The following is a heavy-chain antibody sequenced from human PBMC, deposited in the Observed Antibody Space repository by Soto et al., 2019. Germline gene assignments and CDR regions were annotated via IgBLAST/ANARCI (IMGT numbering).Heavy chain of an antibody. D-gene: IGHD3-22*01. Sequence: QVQLVQSGAEVKKPGASVKVSCKASGYTFTSYGISWVRQAPGQGLEWMGWISDYNGNTNYAQKLQGRFTMTTDTATSTAYMELRSMRSDDTAVYYCARDTYYYDSSGYPNDYYYGMDVWGKGTTVTVSS. CDR1: GYTFTSYG. V-gene: IGHV1-18*01. CDR3: ARDTYYYDSSGYPNDYYYGMDV. CDR2: ISDYNGNT. J-gene: IGHJ6*04.